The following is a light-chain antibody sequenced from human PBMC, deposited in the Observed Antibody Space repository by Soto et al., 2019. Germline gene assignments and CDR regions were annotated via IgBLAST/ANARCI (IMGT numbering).Light chain of an antibody. J-gene: IGKJ1*01. CDR2: DAS. CDR1: QSISSW. Sequence: DIQMTQSPSTLSASVGDRVTITCRASQSISSWLAWYQQKPGKAPKLLIYDASSLESGVPSRFSGSGSGTEFTLTISSLQPDDLATYYCQQETFGQGTKVEIK. V-gene: IGKV1-5*01. CDR3: QQET.